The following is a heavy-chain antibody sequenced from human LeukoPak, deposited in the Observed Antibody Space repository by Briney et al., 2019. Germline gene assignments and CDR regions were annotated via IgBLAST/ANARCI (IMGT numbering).Heavy chain of an antibody. V-gene: IGHV4-61*01. J-gene: IGHJ5*02. Sequence: SETLSLTCTVSGGSISSGSYYWSWIRQPPGKGLEWIGYIYYSGSTNYNPSLKSRVTISVDTSKNQFSLKLSSVTAADTAVYYCARDRGAAQKPTWFDPWGQGTLVTVSS. D-gene: IGHD3-10*01. CDR1: GGSISSGSYY. CDR2: IYYSGST. CDR3: ARDRGAAQKPTWFDP.